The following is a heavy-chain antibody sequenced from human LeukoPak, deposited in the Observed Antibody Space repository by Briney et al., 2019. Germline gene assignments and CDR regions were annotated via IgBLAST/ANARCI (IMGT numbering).Heavy chain of an antibody. D-gene: IGHD3-10*01. J-gene: IGHJ4*02. CDR3: AKDPRVYGSGLHGFDY. CDR2: ISWDGETT. CDR1: GFIFDDYI. Sequence: GGSLRLSCTASGFIFDDYIIHWVRQAPGRGLEWVSLISWDGETTNYADSVKGRFTISRDNRRNSPYLQTNSLSTEDTALYYCAKDPRVYGSGLHGFDYWGQGTLVTVSS. V-gene: IGHV3-43*01.